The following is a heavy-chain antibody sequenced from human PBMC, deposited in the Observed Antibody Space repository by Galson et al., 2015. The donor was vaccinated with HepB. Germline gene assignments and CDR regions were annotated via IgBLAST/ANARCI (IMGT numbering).Heavy chain of an antibody. V-gene: IGHV3-30-3*02. J-gene: IGHJ6*02. CDR3: AKDWGMGV. CDR2: TSYDDKTK. D-gene: IGHD3-16*01. CDR1: GFTFSIEA. Sequence: SLRLSCAASGFTFSIEAMYWVRQAPDKGLEYVAATSYDDKTKYYADSVRGRFTISRDNSKNNLYLQMNSLRLEDTALYYCAKDWGMGVWGQGTTVSVSS.